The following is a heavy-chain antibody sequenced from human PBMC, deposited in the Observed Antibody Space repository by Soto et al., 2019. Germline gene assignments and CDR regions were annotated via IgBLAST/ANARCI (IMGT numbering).Heavy chain of an antibody. J-gene: IGHJ4*02. V-gene: IGHV1-46*01. CDR3: ARDLAAVDH. D-gene: IGHD6-13*01. CDR1: GYTFTHYY. CDR2: INPASGST. Sequence: QVQLVQSGAEVKKPGASVKLSCRTSGYTFTHYYIHWVRQAPGQGLEWLAIINPASGSTNYAQDFHGRVTLTMDTSTTTVYMELSGLKAEDTAIFYCARDLAAVDHWGQGTRVTVSS.